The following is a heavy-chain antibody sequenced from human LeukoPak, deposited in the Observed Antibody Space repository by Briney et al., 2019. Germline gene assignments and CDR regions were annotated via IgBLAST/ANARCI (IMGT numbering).Heavy chain of an antibody. J-gene: IGHJ5*02. CDR3: ARSRSRWFDP. CDR1: GYTFTSYG. CDR2: ISSYNGNT. Sequence: GASVKVSCKASGYTFTSYGISWVRQAPGQGLEWMGWISSYNGNTNYAQKLQGRVTMTTDTSTSAAYMELRSLRSEDTAVYYCARSRSRWFDPWGQGTLVTVSS. V-gene: IGHV1-18*01.